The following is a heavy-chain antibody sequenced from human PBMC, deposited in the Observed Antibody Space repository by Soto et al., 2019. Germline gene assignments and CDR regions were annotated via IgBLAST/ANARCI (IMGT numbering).Heavy chain of an antibody. Sequence: ASVKVSCKASGGTFSSYAISWVRQAPGQGLEWMGGIIPIFGTANYAQKFQGRVTITADESTSTAYMELSSLRSEDTAVYYCARELRWFGEPHQRPLDYRGQGTLVTVSS. CDR1: GGTFSSYA. D-gene: IGHD3-10*01. V-gene: IGHV1-69*13. CDR2: IIPIFGTA. J-gene: IGHJ4*02. CDR3: ARELRWFGEPHQRPLDY.